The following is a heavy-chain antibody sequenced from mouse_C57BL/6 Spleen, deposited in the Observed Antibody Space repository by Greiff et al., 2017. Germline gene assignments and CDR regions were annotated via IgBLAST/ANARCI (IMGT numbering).Heavy chain of an antibody. D-gene: IGHD1-1*01. Sequence: QVQLQQSGAELVRPGASVKLSCKASGYTFTDYYINWVKQRPGQGLEWIARIYPGSGNTYYNEKFKGKATLTAEKSSSTAYMQLSSLTSEDSAVYFCARGVYGSYFDYWGQGTTLTVSS. J-gene: IGHJ2*01. CDR3: ARGVYGSYFDY. CDR1: GYTFTDYY. V-gene: IGHV1-76*01. CDR2: IYPGSGNT.